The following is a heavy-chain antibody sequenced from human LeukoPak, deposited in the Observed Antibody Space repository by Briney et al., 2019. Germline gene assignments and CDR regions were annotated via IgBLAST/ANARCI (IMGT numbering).Heavy chain of an antibody. CDR3: VVWGEDRSGHRFDF. CDR2: INTDGSNT. CDR1: GFTFSGHA. J-gene: IGHJ4*02. Sequence: GGSLRLSCAASGFTFSGHAMSWVRQAPGKGLMWVSRINTDGSNTHYADSVKGRFTISRDNAKNTLYLQMNGLRVENTAVYYCVVWGEDRSGHRFDFWGQGTLVTVSS. D-gene: IGHD3-22*01. V-gene: IGHV3-74*01.